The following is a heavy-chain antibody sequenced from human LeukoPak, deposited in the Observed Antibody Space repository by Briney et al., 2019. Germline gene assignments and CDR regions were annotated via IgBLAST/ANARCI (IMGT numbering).Heavy chain of an antibody. V-gene: IGHV4-39*01. CDR1: GGSISSSSYY. CDR2: ICYSGST. CDR3: ARHSYYYDSSNSYYYFDY. Sequence: PSETLSLTCTVSGGSISSSSYYWGWIRQPPGKGLEWIGNICYSGSTYYNPSLKSRVTISVDTSKNQFSLKLSSVTAADTAVYYCARHSYYYDSSNSYYYFDYWGQGTLVTVSS. D-gene: IGHD3-22*01. J-gene: IGHJ4*02.